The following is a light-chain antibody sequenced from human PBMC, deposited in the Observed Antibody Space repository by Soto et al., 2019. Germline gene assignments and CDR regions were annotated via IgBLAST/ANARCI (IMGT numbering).Light chain of an antibody. V-gene: IGLV2-14*01. Sequence: QSVLTQPASVSGSPGQSITISCTGTNSDVGAFNFVFWYQQHPGKAPKLIIYEVSNRPSGVSNRFSGSKSGNTASLTISGLQAEDDAYYYCTSYTSTSHYVFGTGTKLTVL. CDR2: EVS. CDR1: NSDVGAFNF. CDR3: TSYTSTSHYV. J-gene: IGLJ1*01.